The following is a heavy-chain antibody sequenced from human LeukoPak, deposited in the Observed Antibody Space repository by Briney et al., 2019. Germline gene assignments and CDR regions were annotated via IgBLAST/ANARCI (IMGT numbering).Heavy chain of an antibody. CDR3: ARHFAGHTRNFDY. CDR2: IFYSGST. Sequence: SETLSLTCTVSGGSISSYYWSWIRQPPGKGLEWIGYIFYSGSTNYNPSLKSRVTISVDTSKNQFSLKLNSVTAADTAIYYCARHFAGHTRNFDYWGQGTLVTVSS. J-gene: IGHJ4*02. V-gene: IGHV4-59*08. CDR1: GGSISSYY.